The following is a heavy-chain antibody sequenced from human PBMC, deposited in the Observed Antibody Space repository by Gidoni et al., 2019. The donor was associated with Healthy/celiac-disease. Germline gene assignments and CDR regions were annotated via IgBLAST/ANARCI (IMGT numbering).Heavy chain of an antibody. CDR1: GITFSSYS. Sequence: EVQLVESGGGLVKPGGSLRLSCAASGITFSSYSMTWVRQAPGKGLEWVSSISSSSSYIYYADSVKGRFTISRDNAKNSLYLQMNSLRAEDTAVYYCASPRDSSGYYFDYWGQGTLVTVSS. D-gene: IGHD3-22*01. CDR2: ISSSSSYI. V-gene: IGHV3-21*01. J-gene: IGHJ4*02. CDR3: ASPRDSSGYYFDY.